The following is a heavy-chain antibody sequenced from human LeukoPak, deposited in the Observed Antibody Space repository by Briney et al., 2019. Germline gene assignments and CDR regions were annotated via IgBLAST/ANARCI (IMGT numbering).Heavy chain of an antibody. Sequence: ASVKVSCKASGYTFTSYGISWVRQAPGQGLEWMGWISAYNGNTNYAQKLQGRVTMTTDTSTSTAYMELRSLRSDDTAVYYCARDRAYCGGDCGGDFDYWGQGTLVTVSS. CDR3: ARDRAYCGGDCGGDFDY. D-gene: IGHD2-21*02. V-gene: IGHV1-18*01. J-gene: IGHJ4*02. CDR1: GYTFTSYG. CDR2: ISAYNGNT.